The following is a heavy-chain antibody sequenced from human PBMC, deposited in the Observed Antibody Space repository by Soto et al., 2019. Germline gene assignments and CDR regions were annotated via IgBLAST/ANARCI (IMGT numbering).Heavy chain of an antibody. V-gene: IGHV1-18*01. Sequence: QVQLVQSGGEVKKPGASVKFSCKTSVYSFTTYGISWVLQAPGQGLEWMGCISAYNGNTNYAQKLQDRVTMTTDTSTSTAYMELRSLRSDDTAVYYCAREGPAPYYYYGMDGWGQGSTVTVSS. J-gene: IGHJ6*02. CDR3: AREGPAPYYYYGMDG. CDR1: VYSFTTYG. CDR2: ISAYNGNT.